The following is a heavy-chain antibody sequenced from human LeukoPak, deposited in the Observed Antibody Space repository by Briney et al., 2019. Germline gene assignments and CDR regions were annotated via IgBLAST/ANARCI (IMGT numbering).Heavy chain of an antibody. CDR1: GGSISSSNW. CDR2: IYHSGSA. V-gene: IGHV4-4*02. CDR3: ARALGGDYDFWSGYAVFDY. Sequence: SGTLSLTCAVSGGSISSSNWWSWVRQPPGKGLEWIGYIYHSGSAYYNPSLKSRVTISVDTSKNQFSLKLSSVTAADPAVYYCARALGGDYDFWSGYAVFDYWGQGTLVTVSS. D-gene: IGHD3-3*01. J-gene: IGHJ4*02.